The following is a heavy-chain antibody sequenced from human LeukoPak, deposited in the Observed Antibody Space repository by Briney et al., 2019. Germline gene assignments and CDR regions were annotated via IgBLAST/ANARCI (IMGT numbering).Heavy chain of an antibody. Sequence: SLRLSYAASGFTFSNAWMSWVRQAPGKGLEWVAVISYDGSNKYYADSVKGRFTISRDNSKDTLYLQMNSLRAEDTAVYYCARDVRPIVATAGYEGVSYYFDYWGQGTLVTVSS. J-gene: IGHJ4*02. D-gene: IGHD5-12*01. CDR1: GFTFSNAW. V-gene: IGHV3-30-3*01. CDR2: ISYDGSNK. CDR3: ARDVRPIVATAGYEGVSYYFDY.